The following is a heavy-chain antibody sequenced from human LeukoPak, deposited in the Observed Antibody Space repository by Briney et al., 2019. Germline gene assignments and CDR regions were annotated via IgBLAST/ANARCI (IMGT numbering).Heavy chain of an antibody. CDR3: ARGIVFHSFDI. V-gene: IGHV1-18*04. J-gene: IGHJ3*02. D-gene: IGHD3-10*01. CDR1: GYTFTSYY. CDR2: ISAYNGNT. Sequence: ASVKVSCKASGYTFTSYYMHWVRQAPGQGLEWMGWISAYNGNTNYAQKLQGRVTMTTDTSTSTAYMELRSLRSDDTAVYYCARGIVFHSFDIWGQGTMVTVSS.